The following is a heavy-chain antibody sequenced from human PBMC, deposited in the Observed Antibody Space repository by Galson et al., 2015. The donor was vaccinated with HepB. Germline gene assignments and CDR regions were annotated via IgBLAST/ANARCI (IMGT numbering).Heavy chain of an antibody. Sequence: SLRLSCAASGFTFSSYWVSWIRQAPGKGLEWVANMKQDGSKKYYVDSVKGRFTISRDNAKNSLYLQMNSLRAEDTAVYYCARESMAAYYFDYWGQGTLVTVSS. CDR3: ARESMAAYYFDY. V-gene: IGHV3-7*03. J-gene: IGHJ4*02. D-gene: IGHD2/OR15-2a*01. CDR2: MKQDGSKK. CDR1: GFTFSSYW.